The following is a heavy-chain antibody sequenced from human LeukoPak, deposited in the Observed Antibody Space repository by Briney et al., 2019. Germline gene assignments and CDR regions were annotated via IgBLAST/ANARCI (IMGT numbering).Heavy chain of an antibody. CDR1: GFTFSSYG. D-gene: IGHD3-3*01. Sequence: TGGSLRLSCAASGFTFSSYGMHWVRQAPGKGLEWVAFIRYDGSNKYYADSVKGRFTISRDNSKNTLYLQMNSLRAEDTAVYYCAKDGPTYYDFWSGYHNDAFDIWGQGTMVTVSS. CDR2: IRYDGSNK. CDR3: AKDGPTYYDFWSGYHNDAFDI. J-gene: IGHJ3*02. V-gene: IGHV3-30*02.